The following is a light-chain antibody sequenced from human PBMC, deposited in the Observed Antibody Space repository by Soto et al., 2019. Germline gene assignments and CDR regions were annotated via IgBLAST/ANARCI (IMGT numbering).Light chain of an antibody. CDR3: VQRAIWPWT. CDR2: DAS. CDR1: QNIGGY. Sequence: EIVLTQSPGTLSLSPGERATLSCRASQNIGGYLAWYQQKPGQPLRLLIYDASNRATGIPARFSGSGSGTDFTLTISNLEPEDFAVYHCVQRAIWPWTCGQGSKVEIK. J-gene: IGKJ1*01. V-gene: IGKV3-11*01.